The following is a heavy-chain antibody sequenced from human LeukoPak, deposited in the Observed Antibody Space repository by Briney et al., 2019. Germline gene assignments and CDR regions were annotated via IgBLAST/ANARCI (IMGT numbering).Heavy chain of an antibody. D-gene: IGHD6-19*01. CDR2: IYTSGST. CDR3: TRDGPQAGVGYYYYMDV. CDR1: GGSISSGSYY. Sequence: PSQTLSLTCTVSGGSISSGSYYWSWIRHPAGKGLEWIGRIYTSGSTNYNPSLKSRVTISVDTSKNQFSLKLSSVTAADTAVYYCTRDGPQAGVGYYYYMDVWGKGTTVTVSS. J-gene: IGHJ6*03. V-gene: IGHV4-61*02.